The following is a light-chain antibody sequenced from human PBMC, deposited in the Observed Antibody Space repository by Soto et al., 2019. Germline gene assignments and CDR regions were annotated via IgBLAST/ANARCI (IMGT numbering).Light chain of an antibody. CDR2: GAS. CDR3: QRYNNWPLT. CDR1: QGIGST. Sequence: EIVMTQSPATLSVSPGERATLXXRASQGIGSTLAWYQQKPGQTPRLXIYGASTRATGVPARFSGSGSGTEFTLTINSLQSEDFAVYYCQRYNNWPLTFGGGTKVDIK. V-gene: IGKV3-15*01. J-gene: IGKJ4*01.